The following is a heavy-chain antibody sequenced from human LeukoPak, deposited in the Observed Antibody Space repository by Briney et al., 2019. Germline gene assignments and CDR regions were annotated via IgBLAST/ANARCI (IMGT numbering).Heavy chain of an antibody. CDR3: ARDRGGDSFDI. CDR2: IHTSGQT. V-gene: IGHV4-61*02. J-gene: IGHJ3*02. D-gene: IGHD2-21*01. Sequence: ASETLSLTCTVSGGSVNSGNFYWTSIRQPAGNQLEWIGRIHTSGQTNHNPSLWSRVTISTDTSKNQFSLNFNFVTAADTAVYYCARDRGGDSFDIWGQGTTVSVSS. CDR1: GGSVNSGNFY.